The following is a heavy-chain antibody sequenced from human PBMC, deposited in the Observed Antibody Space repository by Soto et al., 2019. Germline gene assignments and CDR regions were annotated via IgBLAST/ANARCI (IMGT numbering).Heavy chain of an antibody. D-gene: IGHD6-13*01. CDR1: GGSISSYY. Sequence: SETLSLTCTVSGGSISSYYWSWIRQPPGKGLEWIGYIYYSGSTNYNPSLKSRVTISVDTSKNQFSLKLSSVTAADTAVYYCARLEGSWYPHHFDYWGQGTLVTVS. CDR3: ARLEGSWYPHHFDY. J-gene: IGHJ4*02. V-gene: IGHV4-59*08. CDR2: IYYSGST.